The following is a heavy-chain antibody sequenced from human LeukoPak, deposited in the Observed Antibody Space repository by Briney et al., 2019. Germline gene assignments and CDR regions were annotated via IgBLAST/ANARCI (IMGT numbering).Heavy chain of an antibody. D-gene: IGHD5-24*01. J-gene: IGHJ4*02. CDR2: ISAYNGNT. CDR1: GYTFTSYG. V-gene: IGHV1-18*01. Sequence: ASVKVTCKASGYTFTSYGISWVRQAPGQGLEWVGWISAYNGNTNYAQKLQGRVTMTTDTSTSTAYMELRSLRSDDTAVYYCAREGPAYRRPEMATIDSWGQGTLVTVSS. CDR3: AREGPAYRRPEMATIDS.